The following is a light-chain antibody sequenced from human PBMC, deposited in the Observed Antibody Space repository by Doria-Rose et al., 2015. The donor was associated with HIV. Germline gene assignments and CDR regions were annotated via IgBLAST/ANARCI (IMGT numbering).Light chain of an antibody. CDR2: DGS. CDR1: QSFSSTY. J-gene: IGKJ1*01. Sequence: TQSPGTLSLSPGERATLSCRASQSFSSTYLAWYQQKPGQAPSLLIYDGSTRATGIPDRSGASGSGTDFTLTINRLEPEDFALYYCHQYGTSWTFGQGTKVEI. V-gene: IGKV3-20*01. CDR3: HQYGTSWT.